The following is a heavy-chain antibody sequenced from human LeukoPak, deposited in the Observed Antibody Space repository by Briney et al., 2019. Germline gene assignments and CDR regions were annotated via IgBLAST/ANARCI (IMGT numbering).Heavy chain of an antibody. Sequence: GGSLRLSCAASGFTFSSYGMHWVRQAPGKGLEWVAVISYDGSNKYYADSVKGRFTISRDNSKNTLYLQMNSLRAEDTAVYYCAKPPGRSQNFDYWGQGTLVTVSS. V-gene: IGHV3-30*18. J-gene: IGHJ4*02. CDR3: AKPPGRSQNFDY. CDR2: ISYDGSNK. CDR1: GFTFSSYG.